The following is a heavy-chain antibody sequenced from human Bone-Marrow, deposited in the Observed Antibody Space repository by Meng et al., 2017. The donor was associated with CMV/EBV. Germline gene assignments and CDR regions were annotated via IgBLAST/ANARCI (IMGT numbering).Heavy chain of an antibody. CDR3: ARDSPPGGFLRGVSYCGMDV. CDR2: IIPIFGTA. Sequence: SVKVSCKASGGTFSSYAISWVRQAPGQGLEWMGGIIPIFGTANYAQKFQGRVTITTDESTSTAYMELSSLRSEDTAVYYCARDSPPGGFLRGVSYCGMDVWGQGTTVTVSS. J-gene: IGHJ6*02. CDR1: GGTFSSYA. D-gene: IGHD3-10*01. V-gene: IGHV1-69*05.